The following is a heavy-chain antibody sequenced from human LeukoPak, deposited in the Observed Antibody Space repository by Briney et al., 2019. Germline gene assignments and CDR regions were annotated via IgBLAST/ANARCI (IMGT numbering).Heavy chain of an antibody. CDR1: GGSFSGYY. D-gene: IGHD3-3*01. Sequence: ASETLSLTCAVYGGSFSGYYWSWIRQPPGKGLEWIGEINHSGSTNYNPSLKSRVTISVDTSKNQFSLKLSSVTAADTAVYYCARDQYRYDFWSGYYMGDYGMDVWGQGTTVTVSS. CDR2: INHSGST. V-gene: IGHV4-34*01. J-gene: IGHJ6*02. CDR3: ARDQYRYDFWSGYYMGDYGMDV.